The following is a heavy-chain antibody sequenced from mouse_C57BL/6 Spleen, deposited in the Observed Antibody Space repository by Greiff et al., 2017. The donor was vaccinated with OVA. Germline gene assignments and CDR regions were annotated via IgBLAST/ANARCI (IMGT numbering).Heavy chain of an antibody. V-gene: IGHV1-37*01. J-gene: IGHJ4*01. CDR2: INPYNGDT. D-gene: IGHD1-1*01. Sequence: VQLQQSGPELVKPGASVKISCKASGYSFTGYFMNWVKQSHGKSLEWIGRINPYNGDTFYNPKFQGKATLTVDKSSSTAHLELLSLTSEDFAVYYCASDYYGGYYYAMDYWGQGTSVTVSS. CDR1: GYSFTGYF. CDR3: ASDYYGGYYYAMDY.